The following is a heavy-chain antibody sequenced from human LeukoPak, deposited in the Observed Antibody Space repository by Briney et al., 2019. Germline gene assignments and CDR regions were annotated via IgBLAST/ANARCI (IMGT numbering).Heavy chain of an antibody. CDR3: ARVVVVVPAATRTGWFDP. D-gene: IGHD2-2*01. J-gene: IGHJ5*02. CDR1: GYTFTSYG. CDR2: ISAYNGNT. Sequence: GASVKVSCKASGYTFTSYGISWVRQAPGQGLEWMGWISAYNGNTNYAQKLQGRVTMTTDTSTSTAYMELRSLRSDDTAVYYCARVVVVVPAATRTGWFDPWGQGTLVTVSS. V-gene: IGHV1-18*01.